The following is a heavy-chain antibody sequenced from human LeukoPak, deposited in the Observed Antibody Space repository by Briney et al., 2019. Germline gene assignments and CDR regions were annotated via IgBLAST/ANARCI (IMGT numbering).Heavy chain of an antibody. V-gene: IGHV4-61*01. Sequence: SETLSLTCTVSGGSISSSSYYWSWIRQPPGKGLEWIGSIYYSGSTNYNPSLKSRVTISVDTSKNQFSLKLSSVTAADTAVYYCARDRSPEHYYDSSHWDYYYGMDVWGQGTTVTVSS. D-gene: IGHD3-22*01. CDR2: IYYSGST. J-gene: IGHJ6*02. CDR1: GGSISSSSYY. CDR3: ARDRSPEHYYDSSHWDYYYGMDV.